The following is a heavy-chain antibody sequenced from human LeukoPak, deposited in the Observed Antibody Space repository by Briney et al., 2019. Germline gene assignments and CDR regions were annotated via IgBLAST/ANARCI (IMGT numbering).Heavy chain of an antibody. CDR1: GFTFSIYE. J-gene: IGHJ3*02. Sequence: PGGSLRLSCSASGFTFSIYEMNWVRQAPGKGLEWVSYISSSGSTIYYADSVKGRFTISRDNAKNALYLQMNSLRAEDTAVYYCVAGGFQYTFDIWGQGTRVTVSS. CDR3: VAGGFQYTFDI. D-gene: IGHD5-12*01. CDR2: ISSSGSTI. V-gene: IGHV3-48*03.